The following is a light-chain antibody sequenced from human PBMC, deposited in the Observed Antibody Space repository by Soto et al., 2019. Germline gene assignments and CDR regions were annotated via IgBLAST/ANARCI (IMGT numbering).Light chain of an antibody. CDR1: QDISNY. V-gene: IGKV1-33*01. Sequence: DIQMTQSPSSLSASVGDRVTITCQASQDISNYLNWYQLKPGKAPKLLIYEASNLETGVPSRFGGSGSGTNFTFTISCLQPEDIATYYCQQYDSLPLTVGGGTKVEIK. CDR3: QQYDSLPLT. CDR2: EAS. J-gene: IGKJ4*01.